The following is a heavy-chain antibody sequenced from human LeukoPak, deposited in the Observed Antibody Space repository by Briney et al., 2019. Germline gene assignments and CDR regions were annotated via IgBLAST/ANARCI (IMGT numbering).Heavy chain of an antibody. CDR1: GFTFSSYW. V-gene: IGHV3-74*01. CDR2: INSDGSST. Sequence: GGSLRLSCAASGFTFSSYWMHWVRHAPGKGLVWVSRINSDGSSTSYADSVKGRFTISRDNAKYTLYLQMNSLRAEDTAVYYCAGLSQYSGSYYPLDYWGQGTLVTVSS. J-gene: IGHJ4*02. D-gene: IGHD1-26*01. CDR3: AGLSQYSGSYYPLDY.